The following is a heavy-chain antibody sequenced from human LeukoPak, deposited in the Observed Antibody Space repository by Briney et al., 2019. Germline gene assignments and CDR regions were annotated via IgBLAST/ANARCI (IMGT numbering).Heavy chain of an antibody. Sequence: PSETLSLTCAVYGGSFSGYYWSWIRQPPGKRLEWIGYIYHGGTSNYNPSLKSRVTISVDMSQNQFSLRLTSVTAADTAVYYCARGLLRGGGPTFDNWGQGTLVAVAS. J-gene: IGHJ4*02. D-gene: IGHD2-15*01. CDR3: ARGLLRGGGPTFDN. CDR2: IYHGGTS. CDR1: GGSFSGYY. V-gene: IGHV4-34*01.